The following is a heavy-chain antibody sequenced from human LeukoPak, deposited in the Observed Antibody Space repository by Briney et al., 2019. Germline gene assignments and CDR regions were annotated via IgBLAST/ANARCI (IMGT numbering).Heavy chain of an antibody. D-gene: IGHD2-21*02. CDR3: ARGVVTAYFDY. Sequence: SETLSITCTVSGGPISSDYGSWMRQPPVTGLEWIGYIYYSGSTNYNPSLQSGVTISVDTSKDQSALKLSSVTAADTAVYYCARGVVTAYFDYWGQGTLVTVSS. CDR2: IYYSGST. V-gene: IGHV4-59*01. J-gene: IGHJ4*02. CDR1: GGPISSDY.